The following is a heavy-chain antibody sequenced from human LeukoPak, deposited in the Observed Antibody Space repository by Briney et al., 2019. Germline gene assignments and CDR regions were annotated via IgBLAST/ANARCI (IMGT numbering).Heavy chain of an antibody. J-gene: IGHJ4*02. CDR1: GFTFSSYA. Sequence: PGGSLRLSCAASGFTFSSYAMSWVRQAPGKGLEWVSAISGSGGSTYYADSVKGRFTISRDNSKNTLYLQMNSLRAEDTAVYYCAKGPVKSPYYYGSGRGDYWGQGTLVTVSS. CDR3: AKGPVKSPYYYGSGRGDY. CDR2: ISGSGGST. V-gene: IGHV3-23*01. D-gene: IGHD3-10*01.